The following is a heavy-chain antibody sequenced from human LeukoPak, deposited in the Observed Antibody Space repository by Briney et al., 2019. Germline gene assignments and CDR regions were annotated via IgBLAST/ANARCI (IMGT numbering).Heavy chain of an antibody. D-gene: IGHD2-15*01. CDR3: ARAGYCSGGSCSGFDP. V-gene: IGHV4-39*01. CDR1: GGSISSSSYY. CDR2: IYYSGST. J-gene: IGHJ5*02. Sequence: SETLSLTCTVSGGSISSSSYYWGWIRPPPGKGLEWIGSIYYSGSTYYNPSLKSRVTISVDTSKNQFSLKLSSVTAADTAVYYCARAGYCSGGSCSGFDPWGQGTLVTVSS.